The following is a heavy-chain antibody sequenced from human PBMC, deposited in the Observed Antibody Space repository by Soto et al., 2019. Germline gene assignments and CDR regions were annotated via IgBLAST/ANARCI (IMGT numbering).Heavy chain of an antibody. CDR1: GFVFKMYY. D-gene: IGHD3-10*01. V-gene: IGHV3-74*01. Sequence: PGGSLRLSCEASGFVFKMYYMQWVRQVPGKGLEWVSSISDDGKITTYAHSVKDRFTISRDNAKDTLYLQLDNLTGADTGLYYCIRGPRASSSGTGDYWGQGTQVTVSS. CDR3: IRGPRASSSGTGDY. CDR2: ISDDGKIT. J-gene: IGHJ4*02.